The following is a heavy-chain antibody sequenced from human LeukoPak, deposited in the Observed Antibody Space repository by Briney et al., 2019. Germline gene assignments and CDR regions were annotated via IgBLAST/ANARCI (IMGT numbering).Heavy chain of an antibody. D-gene: IGHD6-13*01. CDR3: ARPASRNRYYFDY. Sequence: SETLSITCAVYGGSFSGYYWSWIRQPPGKGLEWIGEINHSGSTNYNPSLKSRVTISVDTSKNQFSLKLSSVTAADTAVYYCARPASRNRYYFDYWGQGTLVTVSS. CDR1: GGSFSGYY. V-gene: IGHV4-34*01. J-gene: IGHJ4*02. CDR2: INHSGST.